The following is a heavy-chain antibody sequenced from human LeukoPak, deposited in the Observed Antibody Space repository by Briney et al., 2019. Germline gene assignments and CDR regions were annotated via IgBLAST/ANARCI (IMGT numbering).Heavy chain of an antibody. V-gene: IGHV4-4*07. CDR1: GGSISSYY. CDR2: IYTSGST. J-gene: IGHJ6*03. CDR3: ARDTKFWVTSTTSYHYYYMDV. Sequence: NPSETLSLTCTVSGGSISSYYWSWIRQPAGKGLEWIGRIYTSGSTNYNPSLKSRVTMSVDTSKNQFSLKLSSVTAADTAVYYCARDTKFWVTSTTSYHYYYMDVWGKGTTVTVSS. D-gene: IGHD1-14*01.